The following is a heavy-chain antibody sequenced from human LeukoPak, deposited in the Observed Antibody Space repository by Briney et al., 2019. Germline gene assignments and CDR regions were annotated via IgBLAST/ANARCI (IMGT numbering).Heavy chain of an antibody. CDR3: TKGGSYAPLDY. V-gene: IGHV3-23*01. CDR1: GFTFNTYG. Sequence: PGGSLRLSCAASGFTFNTYGMSWVRQAPGKGLEWVSAINSGGDDTVHADSVKGRLTISRDNSKNTLYLQMNSLRAEDTAKYYCTKGGSYAPLDYWGQGTLVTVSS. D-gene: IGHD1-26*01. J-gene: IGHJ4*02. CDR2: INSGGDDT.